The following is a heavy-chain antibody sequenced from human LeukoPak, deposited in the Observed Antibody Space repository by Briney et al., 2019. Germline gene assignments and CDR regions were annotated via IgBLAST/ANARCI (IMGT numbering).Heavy chain of an antibody. CDR3: ASSIGLRSLSLGFDP. CDR1: GGTFISYA. V-gene: IGHV1-69*13. J-gene: IGHJ5*02. CDR2: IIPIFGTA. Sequence: ASVKVSCKASGGTFISYAISWVRQAPGQGLEWMGGIIPIFGTANYAQKFQGRVTITADESTSTAYMELSSLRSEDTAVYYCASSIGLRSLSLGFDPWGQGTLVTVSS.